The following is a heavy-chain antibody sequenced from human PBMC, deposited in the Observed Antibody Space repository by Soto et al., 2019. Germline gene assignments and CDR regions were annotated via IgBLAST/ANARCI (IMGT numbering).Heavy chain of an antibody. Sequence: GGSLRLSCAASGFTFSNAWMSWVRQAPGKGLEWVGRIKSKTDGGTTDYAAPVKGRFTISRDDSKNTLYLQMNSLKTEDTAVYYCTTGMVPTEIVVAREVGDAFDIWGQGTMGTVSS. CDR3: TTGMVPTEIVVAREVGDAFDI. V-gene: IGHV3-15*01. CDR2: IKSKTDGGTT. J-gene: IGHJ3*02. D-gene: IGHD2-2*01. CDR1: GFTFSNAW.